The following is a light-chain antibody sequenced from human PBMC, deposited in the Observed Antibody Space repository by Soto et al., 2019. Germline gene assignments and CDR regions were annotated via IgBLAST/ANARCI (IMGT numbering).Light chain of an antibody. CDR2: GAS. V-gene: IGKV3-20*01. J-gene: IGKJ5*01. CDR1: QTISGNY. Sequence: EIGLTQSPGTLSLSPGERATLSWGASQTISGNYLAWYKQKPGQAPRLLIYGASNRATDIPERLTGSGSGTDLPLTISRMQTQDSAMYYCQQYVISVTFGQGTRLEIK. CDR3: QQYVISVT.